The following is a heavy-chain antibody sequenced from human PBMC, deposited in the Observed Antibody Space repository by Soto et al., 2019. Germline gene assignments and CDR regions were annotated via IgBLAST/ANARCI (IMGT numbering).Heavy chain of an antibody. D-gene: IGHD6-13*01. Sequence: QLQLQESGPGLVKPSETLSLTCTVSGGSISSSSYYWGWIRQPPGKGLEWIGSIYYSGSTYYNPSLKSRVTISVDTSKNQFSLKLSSVTAADTAVYYCARKAAAGTGGGYWGQGTLVTVSS. CDR3: ARKAAAGTGGGY. J-gene: IGHJ4*02. CDR1: GGSISSSSYY. V-gene: IGHV4-39*01. CDR2: IYYSGST.